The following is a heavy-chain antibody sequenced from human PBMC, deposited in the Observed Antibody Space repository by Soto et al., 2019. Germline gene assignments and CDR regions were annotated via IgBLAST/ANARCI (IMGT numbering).Heavy chain of an antibody. J-gene: IGHJ4*02. Sequence: SETLSLTCTVSGGSISSGDYYWSWIRQPPGKGLEWIGYIYYSGSTYYNPSLKSRVTISVDTSKNQFSLKLSSVTAADTAVYYCARERAEMATNLFDYWGQGTLVTVSS. CDR1: GGSISSGDYY. CDR3: ARERAEMATNLFDY. CDR2: IYYSGST. D-gene: IGHD5-12*01. V-gene: IGHV4-30-4*01.